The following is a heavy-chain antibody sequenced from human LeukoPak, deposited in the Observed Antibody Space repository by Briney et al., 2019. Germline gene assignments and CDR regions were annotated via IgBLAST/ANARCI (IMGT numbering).Heavy chain of an antibody. V-gene: IGHV3-30*02. D-gene: IGHD2-2*01. J-gene: IGHJ4*02. Sequence: GGSLRLSCAASGFTFSSYGMHWVRQAPGKGLEWVAFIRYDGSNKYYADSVKGRFTISRDNSKNTLYLQMSCLRAEDAAVYYCAKGPGYCSSTNCYYFDHWGQGTLVTVSS. CDR2: IRYDGSNK. CDR3: AKGPGYCSSTNCYYFDH. CDR1: GFTFSSYG.